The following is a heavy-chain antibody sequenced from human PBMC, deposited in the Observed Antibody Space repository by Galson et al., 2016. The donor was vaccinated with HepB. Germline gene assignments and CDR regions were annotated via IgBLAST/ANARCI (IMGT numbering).Heavy chain of an antibody. CDR2: VDASGST. CDR1: GGSISTIDYF. V-gene: IGHV4-61*02. Sequence: TLSLTCTVSGGSISTIDYFWSWIRQPAGKGLEWIGRVDASGSTNYNPSIKGRVTILLDTSKNQISLELTSVTAADTAVYFCAREGRSYYRNWFDPWGQGILVTVSS. J-gene: IGHJ5*02. CDR3: AREGRSYYRNWFDP. D-gene: IGHD3-10*01.